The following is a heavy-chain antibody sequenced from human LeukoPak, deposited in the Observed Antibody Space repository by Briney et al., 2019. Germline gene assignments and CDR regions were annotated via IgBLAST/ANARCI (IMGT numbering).Heavy chain of an antibody. CDR2: IYYSGST. Sequence: SETLSLTCTVSGGSISSYYWGWIRQPAGKGLEWIGYIYYSGSTTYNPSLKSRVTISVDTSKNQFSLKLRSVTAADTAVYYCARLAVWAGTSFDVFHIWGPGTLVTVSS. J-gene: IGHJ3*02. D-gene: IGHD6-19*01. CDR3: ARLAVWAGTSFDVFHI. V-gene: IGHV4-59*01. CDR1: GGSISSYY.